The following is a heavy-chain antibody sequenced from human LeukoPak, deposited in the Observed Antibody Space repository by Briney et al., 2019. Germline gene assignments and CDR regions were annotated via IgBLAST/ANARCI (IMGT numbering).Heavy chain of an antibody. CDR3: AKIHYYGSGSYSYFDY. CDR1: GFTFSSSA. J-gene: IGHJ4*02. V-gene: IGHV3-23*01. Sequence: GGSLRLSCAASGFTFSSSAMSWVRQVPGKGLEWVSGISASGGSTSYADSVRGRFTISRDNSKNTLYVQMNSLRDEDTAVYYCAKIHYYGSGSYSYFDYWGQGTLVTVSS. D-gene: IGHD3-10*01. CDR2: ISASGGST.